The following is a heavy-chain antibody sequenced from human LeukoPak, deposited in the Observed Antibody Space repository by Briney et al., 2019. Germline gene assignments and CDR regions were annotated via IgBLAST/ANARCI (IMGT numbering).Heavy chain of an antibody. CDR1: GGSISSYY. D-gene: IGHD6-19*01. CDR3: ARARYSSGWYSD. Sequence: SETLSLTCTVSGGSISSYYWSWIRQPPGKGLECIGYIYYSGSPNYNPSLKSRVTISVDTSKNQFSLKLSSVTAADTAVYYCARARYSSGWYSDWGQGTLVTVSS. CDR2: IYYSGSP. J-gene: IGHJ4*02. V-gene: IGHV4-59*01.